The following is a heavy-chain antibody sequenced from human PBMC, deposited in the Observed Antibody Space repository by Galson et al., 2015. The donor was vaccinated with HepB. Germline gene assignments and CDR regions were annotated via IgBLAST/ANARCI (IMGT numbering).Heavy chain of an antibody. Sequence: SVKVSCKASGYTFTSYGISWVRQAPGQGLEWMGWISAYNGNTNYAQKLQGRVTMTTDTSTSTAYMELRSLRSDDTVVYYCASTSIGDSSGYYYWGQGTLVTVSS. CDR3: ASTSIGDSSGYYY. CDR1: GYTFTSYG. CDR2: ISAYNGNT. D-gene: IGHD3-22*01. V-gene: IGHV1-18*04. J-gene: IGHJ4*02.